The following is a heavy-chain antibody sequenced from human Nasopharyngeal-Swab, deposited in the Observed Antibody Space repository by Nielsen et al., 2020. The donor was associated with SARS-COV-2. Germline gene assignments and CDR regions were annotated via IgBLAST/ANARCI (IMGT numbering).Heavy chain of an antibody. Sequence: SCGASGFKFDDYAMHWVRQVPGKGLEWVSGISWNSGFRAQADSVQGRFFISRDNAENSLDLQMNSLRPEDTGLYYCATSLIGAVADAYFDYWGQGTRVTVSS. D-gene: IGHD6-19*01. V-gene: IGHV3-9*01. CDR3: ATSLIGAVADAYFDY. CDR2: ISWNSGFR. J-gene: IGHJ4*02. CDR1: GFKFDDYA.